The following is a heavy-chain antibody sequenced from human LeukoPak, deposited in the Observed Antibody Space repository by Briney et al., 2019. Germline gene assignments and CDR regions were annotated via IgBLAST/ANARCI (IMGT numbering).Heavy chain of an antibody. J-gene: IGHJ6*02. CDR3: ARVSKGLHDFWSGYYPPTYYYYGMDV. CDR2: IYYSGST. V-gene: IGHV4-59*01. D-gene: IGHD3-3*01. Sequence: SETLSLTCTVSGGSISSYYWSWIRQPPGKGLEWIGYIYYSGSTNYNPSLKSRVTISVDTSKNQFSLKLSSVTAADTAVYYCARVSKGLHDFWSGYYPPTYYYYGMDVWGQGTTVTVPS. CDR1: GGSISSYY.